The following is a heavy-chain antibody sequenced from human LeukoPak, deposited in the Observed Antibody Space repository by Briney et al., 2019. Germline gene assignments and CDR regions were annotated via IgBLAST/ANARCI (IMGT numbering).Heavy chain of an antibody. CDR1: GFTFSSCW. CDR3: AGGTSITHFDY. CDR2: IKQDGSEK. D-gene: IGHD3-10*01. J-gene: IGHJ4*02. Sequence: GGSLRLSCAASGFTFSSCWMSWVRQAPGKGLEWVVNIKQDGSEKYYMDSVKGRFTISRDNAKNSLYLQMNSLRADDTALYYCAGGTSITHFDYWGQGTLVTVSS. V-gene: IGHV3-7*01.